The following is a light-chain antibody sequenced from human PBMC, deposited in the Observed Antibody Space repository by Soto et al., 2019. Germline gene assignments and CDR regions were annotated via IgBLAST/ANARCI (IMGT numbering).Light chain of an antibody. V-gene: IGLV3-1*01. CDR3: QAWDSSLVV. CDR2: QDS. Sequence: SYELTQPRSVSVSPGQTASITCSGDKLGDKYACWYQQKPGQSPVLVIYQDSKRPSGIPERFSGSNSGNTATLTISGTQAMDAADYYCQAWDSSLVVFGGGTKLTVL. J-gene: IGLJ2*01. CDR1: KLGDKY.